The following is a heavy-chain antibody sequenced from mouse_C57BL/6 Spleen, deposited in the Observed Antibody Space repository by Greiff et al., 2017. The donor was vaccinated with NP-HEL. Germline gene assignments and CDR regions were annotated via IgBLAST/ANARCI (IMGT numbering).Heavy chain of an antibody. J-gene: IGHJ4*01. Sequence: EVKLMESGGGLVKPGGSLKLSCAASGFTFSSYAMSWVRQTPEKRLEWVATISDGGSYTYYPDNVKGRFTISRDNAKNNLYLQMSHLKSEDTAMYYCAREGYYGSSYAYAMDYWGQGTSVTVSS. D-gene: IGHD1-1*01. CDR1: GFTFSSYA. V-gene: IGHV5-4*01. CDR2: ISDGGSYT. CDR3: AREGYYGSSYAYAMDY.